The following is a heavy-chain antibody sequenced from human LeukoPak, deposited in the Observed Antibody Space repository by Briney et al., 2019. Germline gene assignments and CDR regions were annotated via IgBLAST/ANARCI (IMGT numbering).Heavy chain of an antibody. CDR2: IRYDGSNK. V-gene: IGHV3-30*02. Sequence: GGSLRLSCAASGFTFDDYGMSWVRQAPGKGLEWVAFIRYDGSNKYYADSVKGRFTISRDNSKNTLYLQMNSLRAEDTAVYYCAKVRVVFNWNYAYYFDSWGQGTLVTVSS. CDR1: GFTFDDYG. CDR3: AKVRVVFNWNYAYYFDS. J-gene: IGHJ4*02. D-gene: IGHD1-7*01.